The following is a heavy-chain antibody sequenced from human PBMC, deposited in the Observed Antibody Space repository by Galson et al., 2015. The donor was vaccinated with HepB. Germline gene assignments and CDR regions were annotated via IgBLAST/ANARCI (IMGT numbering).Heavy chain of an antibody. J-gene: IGHJ4*02. CDR1: GFTFSTYA. V-gene: IGHV3-23*01. CDR2: VIVSGGST. Sequence: SLRLSCAASGFTFSTYAMSWVRQAPGKGLEWVSSVIVSGGSTYYADSVKGRFTISRDNFKNTLYLQMNSLRAEDTAVYYCAKWSQYYFDYWGQGTLVTVSS. CDR3: AKWSQYYFDY.